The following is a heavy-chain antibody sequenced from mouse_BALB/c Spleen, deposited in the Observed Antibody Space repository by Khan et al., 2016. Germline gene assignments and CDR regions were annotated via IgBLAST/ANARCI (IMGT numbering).Heavy chain of an antibody. D-gene: IGHD2-14*01. CDR1: GFTFSDYN. Sequence: EVQLQESGPELVKPGASVKIPCKASGFTFSDYNMDWVKQSHGKSLEWIGDINPNNGGTIYNQKFKGKATLTVDKSSSTAYMELGSLTSEDTAVYYCARSDDRYDSWFAYWGQGTLVTVSA. CDR2: INPNNGGT. CDR3: ARSDDRYDSWFAY. J-gene: IGHJ3*01. V-gene: IGHV1-18*01.